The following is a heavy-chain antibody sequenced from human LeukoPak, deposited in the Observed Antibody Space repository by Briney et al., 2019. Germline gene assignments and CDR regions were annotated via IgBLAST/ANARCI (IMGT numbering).Heavy chain of an antibody. D-gene: IGHD6-13*01. CDR1: GFPFSTYS. Sequence: GGSLRLSCAASGFPFSTYSMNWVRQAPGKGLEWVSSISSSGSYIYYADSVKGRFTISRDNSKNTLYLQMNSLRAEDTAVYYCARVGYSSSWYSFDYYYYMDVWGKGTTVTISS. CDR3: ARVGYSSSWYSFDYYYYMDV. V-gene: IGHV3-21*01. CDR2: ISSSGSYI. J-gene: IGHJ6*03.